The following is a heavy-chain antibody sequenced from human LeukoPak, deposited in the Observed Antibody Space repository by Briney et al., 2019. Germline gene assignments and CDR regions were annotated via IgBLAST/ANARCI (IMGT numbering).Heavy chain of an antibody. CDR3: ASNLYCSGGTCYQRFDY. D-gene: IGHD2-15*01. CDR2: IIPIFGTA. CDR1: GYTFTSYG. V-gene: IGHV1-69*05. J-gene: IGHJ4*02. Sequence: SVKVSCKASGYTFTSYGISWVRQAPGQGLEWMGGIIPIFGTANYAQKFQDRVTITTDESASTAYMELSSLRSEDTAVYYCASNLYCSGGTCYQRFDYWGQGTLVTVSS.